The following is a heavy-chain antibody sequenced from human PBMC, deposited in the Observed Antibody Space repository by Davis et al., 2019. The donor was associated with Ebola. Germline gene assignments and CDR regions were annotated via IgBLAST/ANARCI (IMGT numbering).Heavy chain of an antibody. D-gene: IGHD2-21*01. J-gene: IGHJ3*01. Sequence: MPSETLSLTCNVSGGSIISHYWNWIRQSPGKGLEWIGYSHSSGSSNYNPSLKSRVTISVDTSKTQFSLKLTSVTTADTAVYYCARANSGGPVCAFDFWGQGTMVTVSS. V-gene: IGHV4-59*11. CDR1: GGSIISHY. CDR2: SHSSGSS. CDR3: ARANSGGPVCAFDF.